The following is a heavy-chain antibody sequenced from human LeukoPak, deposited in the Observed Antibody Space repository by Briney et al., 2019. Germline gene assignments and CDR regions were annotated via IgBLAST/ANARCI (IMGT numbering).Heavy chain of an antibody. CDR1: GFTFSSYA. Sequence: GGSLRLSCAASGFTFSSYAMHWVRQAPGKGLEYLSAISSNGGSTYYADSVKGRFTISRDNSKNTLYLQMSSLRAEDTAVYYCVKARRDGYNEVWGQGTLVTVSS. V-gene: IGHV3-64D*06. J-gene: IGHJ4*02. D-gene: IGHD5-24*01. CDR2: ISSNGGST. CDR3: VKARRDGYNEV.